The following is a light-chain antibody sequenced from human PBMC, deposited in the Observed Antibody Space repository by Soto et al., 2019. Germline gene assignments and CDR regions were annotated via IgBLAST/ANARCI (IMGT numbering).Light chain of an antibody. J-gene: IGKJ1*01. CDR3: QQYGSSPRT. Sequence: EIVLTQSPGTLSLSPGERATLSCRSSQSVSSSYLAWYQLKPGQAPRLLIYGASSRATGIPDRFSGSGSGTDFTLTISTLEPVYFAVYYCQQYGSSPRTFGQGTKVDIK. CDR1: QSVSSSY. CDR2: GAS. V-gene: IGKV3-20*01.